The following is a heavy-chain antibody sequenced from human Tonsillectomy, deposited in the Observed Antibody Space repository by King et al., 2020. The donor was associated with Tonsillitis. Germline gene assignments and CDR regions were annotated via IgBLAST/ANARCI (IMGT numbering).Heavy chain of an antibody. CDR1: GFTFDNYA. D-gene: IGHD3-22*01. CDR3: ARANNYYATSGWPPYFDS. V-gene: IGHV3-23*04. Sequence: QLVQSGGGLVQPGGSLRLSCSASGFTFDNYAMTWVRQAPGKGLEWVSAITGSDGTTSYGDSVKGRFTISRDNSKNALYLQMNILTAADTAVYYCARANNYYATSGWPPYFDSWGQGTLVTVSS. J-gene: IGHJ4*02. CDR2: ITGSDGTT.